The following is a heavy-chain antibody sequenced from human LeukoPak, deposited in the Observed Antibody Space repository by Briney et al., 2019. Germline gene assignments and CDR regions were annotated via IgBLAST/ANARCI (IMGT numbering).Heavy chain of an antibody. CDR2: INPSAGST. Sequence: ASVKVSCKASGYTFTNYHVHWVRQGPGQGLGWMGIINPSAGSTNYAQKFQGRVTVTRDMSTSTAYMELSSLRSEDTAVYYCARSLRSYNYYDSRYYYYYYMDVWGKGTTVTISS. D-gene: IGHD3-22*01. CDR1: GYTFTNYH. CDR3: ARSLRSYNYYDSRYYYYYYMDV. V-gene: IGHV1-46*01. J-gene: IGHJ6*03.